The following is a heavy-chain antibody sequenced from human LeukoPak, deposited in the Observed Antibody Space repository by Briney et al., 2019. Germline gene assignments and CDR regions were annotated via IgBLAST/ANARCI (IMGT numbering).Heavy chain of an antibody. CDR1: GYSITRGYY. D-gene: IGHD2-15*01. J-gene: IGHJ6*03. Sequence: PSETLSLTCTVSGYSITRGYYWGWIRQPPGKGLEWIGSIDYSGSTYYNPSLKSRVTISVDTSKNQFSLKLSSVTAADTAVYYCARDGVVVAAGFYYYYMDVWGKGTTVTISS. CDR3: ARDGVVVAAGFYYYYMDV. CDR2: IDYSGST. V-gene: IGHV4-38-2*02.